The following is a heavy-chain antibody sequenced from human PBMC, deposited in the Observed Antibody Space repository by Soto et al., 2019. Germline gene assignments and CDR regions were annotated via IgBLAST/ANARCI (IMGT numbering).Heavy chain of an antibody. CDR1: GASVSGQY. J-gene: IGHJ6*02. D-gene: IGHD3-10*01. CDR3: ARGGITMAWNYYYYGMDV. CDR2: IIPTGST. Sequence: SETLSLTCAVSGASVSGQYWSWVRQPPGKGLEWVGEIIPTGSTTYNPSLKSRLSFSLDTSNNHFSLNLSSVSVADTAVYYCARGGITMAWNYYYYGMDVWGQGTTVTVSS. V-gene: IGHV4-34*01.